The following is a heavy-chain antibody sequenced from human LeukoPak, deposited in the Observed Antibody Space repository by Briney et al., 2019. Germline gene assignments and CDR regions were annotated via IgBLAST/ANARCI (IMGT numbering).Heavy chain of an antibody. J-gene: IGHJ6*03. D-gene: IGHD2-2*01. CDR2: ISAGGGST. CDR1: GFIFSSCA. Sequence: GGSPRLSCAASGFIFSSCAMSWVRQAPGKGLEWVSSISAGGGSTYYADSVKGRFTISRDNAKNSLYLQMNSLRAEDTAVYYCARSHIVVVPAAMDPYYYYYMDVWGKGTTVTVSS. CDR3: ARSHIVVVPAAMDPYYYYYMDV. V-gene: IGHV3-23*01.